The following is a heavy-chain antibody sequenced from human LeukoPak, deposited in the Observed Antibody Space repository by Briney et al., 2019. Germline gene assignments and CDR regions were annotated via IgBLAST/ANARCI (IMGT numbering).Heavy chain of an antibody. CDR2: IIPIFGTA. D-gene: IGHD4-17*01. J-gene: IGHJ4*02. CDR1: GGTFSSYA. V-gene: IGHV1-69*13. CDR3: AREEVYGDYRPV. Sequence: ASVKVSCKASGGTFSSYAISWVRQAPGQGLEWMGGIIPIFGTANYAQKFQGRVTITADESTSTAYMELSSLRSEDTAVYYCAREEVYGDYRPVWGQGTLVTVSS.